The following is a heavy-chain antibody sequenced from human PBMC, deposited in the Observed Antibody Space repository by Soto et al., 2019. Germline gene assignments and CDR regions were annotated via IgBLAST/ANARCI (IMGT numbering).Heavy chain of an antibody. CDR1: GFTFSSYG. J-gene: IGHJ4*02. CDR3: ARGYYPSGSCYDY. Sequence: QVQLVESGGGVVQPGRSLRLSCAASGFTFSSYGMHWVRQAPGKGLEWVAIIWSDGSNKYYADSVKGRFTISRDNSKNTLYLQMNSLRAEDTAVYFCARGYYPSGSCYDYWGQGTLVTVSS. V-gene: IGHV3-33*01. CDR2: IWSDGSNK. D-gene: IGHD3-10*01.